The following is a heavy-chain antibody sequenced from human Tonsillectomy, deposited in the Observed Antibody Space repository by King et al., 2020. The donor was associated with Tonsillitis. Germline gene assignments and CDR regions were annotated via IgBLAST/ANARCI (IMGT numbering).Heavy chain of an antibody. CDR1: GFSFSDYW. CDR3: ARLADYDFWSGYNPLDC. D-gene: IGHD3-3*01. Sequence: DVQLVESGGGLVQPGGSLRLSCVASGFSFSDYWMSWVRQAPGKGLEWVANIKQDISEIYYVDSVKGRFTISRDSAKNSLYLQMNSLSADDTAVYYCARLADYDFWSGYNPLDCWGQGTLVTVSS. CDR2: IKQDISEI. V-gene: IGHV3-7*03. J-gene: IGHJ4*02.